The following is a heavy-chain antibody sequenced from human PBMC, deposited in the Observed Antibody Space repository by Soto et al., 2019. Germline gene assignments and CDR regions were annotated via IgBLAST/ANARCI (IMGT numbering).Heavy chain of an antibody. CDR3: ARTRTAFYRDYFHS. D-gene: IGHD2-21*02. Sequence: GSLRLSCSTSGFTFKDFAISWGRQAPGKGLEWVSGISGSGGATYYTDSVEGRFTISKDFSKNTVSLQMTGLRVDDTAVYYCARTRTAFYRDYFHSWGQGALVAVSS. J-gene: IGHJ4*02. CDR1: GFTFKDFA. V-gene: IGHV3-23*01. CDR2: ISGSGGAT.